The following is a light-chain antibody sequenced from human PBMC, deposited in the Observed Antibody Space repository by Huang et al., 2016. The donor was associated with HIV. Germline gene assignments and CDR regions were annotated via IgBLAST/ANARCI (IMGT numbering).Light chain of an antibody. CDR1: QDISNY. Sequence: DIQMPQSPSSLSASVGDRVTITCQASQDISNYLNWYQQKPGKAPKLLMYDASNLEAGVPSRFSGNTSGTHFTFTISSLRPEDIATYYCQQYDDFPLTFGGGTKVQIK. CDR3: QQYDDFPLT. V-gene: IGKV1-33*01. CDR2: DAS. J-gene: IGKJ4*01.